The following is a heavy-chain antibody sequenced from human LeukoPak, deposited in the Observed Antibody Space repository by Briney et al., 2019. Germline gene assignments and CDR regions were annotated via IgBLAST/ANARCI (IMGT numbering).Heavy chain of an antibody. J-gene: IGHJ4*02. CDR1: GGTFSSYA. CDR2: IIPIFGTA. Sequence: ASVKVSCKASGGTFSSYAISWVRQAPGQGREWMGGIIPIFGTANYAQKFQGRVTITTDESTSTAYMELSSLRSEDTAVYYCARGEDTAMASIDYWGQGTLVTVSS. CDR3: ARGEDTAMASIDY. V-gene: IGHV1-69*05. D-gene: IGHD5-18*01.